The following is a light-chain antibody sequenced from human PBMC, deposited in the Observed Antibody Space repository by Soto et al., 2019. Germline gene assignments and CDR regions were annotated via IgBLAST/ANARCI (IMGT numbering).Light chain of an antibody. V-gene: IGKV3-11*01. CDR1: QNVGSD. J-gene: IGKJ4*01. Sequence: EIVLTQSPATLSLSPGERATLSCRASQNVGSDLAWYQQKRGQAPKLLIYVASNRATGIPARFSGSGSGTDFPLTISSLQPEDVAVYHCQQRSDWPLTFGGGTKVEIK. CDR3: QQRSDWPLT. CDR2: VAS.